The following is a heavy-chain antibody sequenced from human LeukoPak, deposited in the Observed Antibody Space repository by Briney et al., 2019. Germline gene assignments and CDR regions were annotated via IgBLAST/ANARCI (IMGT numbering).Heavy chain of an antibody. Sequence: ASVKVSCKASNYTFTSYGVTWVRQAPGQGLEWVGWISTYNGNTNYAQKLQGRVTMTRDTSTSTVYMELSSLRSEDTAVYYCARAASYYDFWSGHCDYWGQGTLVTVSS. CDR2: ISTYNGNT. CDR1: NYTFTSYG. D-gene: IGHD3-3*01. V-gene: IGHV1-18*01. J-gene: IGHJ4*02. CDR3: ARAASYYDFWSGHCDY.